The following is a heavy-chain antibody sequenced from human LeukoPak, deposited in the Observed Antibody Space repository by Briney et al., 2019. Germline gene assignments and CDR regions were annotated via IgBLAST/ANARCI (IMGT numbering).Heavy chain of an antibody. CDR3: AVSSGWYYFDY. V-gene: IGHV3-21*01. Sequence: GGSLGLSCAASGFTFSSYSMNWVRQAPGKGLEWVSSISSSSSYIYYADSVKGRFTISRDNAKNSLYLQMNSLRAEDTAVHYCAVSSGWYYFDYWGQGTLVTVSS. CDR2: ISSSSSYI. J-gene: IGHJ4*02. D-gene: IGHD6-19*01. CDR1: GFTFSSYS.